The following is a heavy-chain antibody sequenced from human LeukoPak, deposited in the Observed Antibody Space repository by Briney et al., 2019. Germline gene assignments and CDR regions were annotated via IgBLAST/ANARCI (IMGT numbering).Heavy chain of an antibody. V-gene: IGHV4-39*02. CDR3: ATGGGIAVAHA. J-gene: IGHJ4*02. CDR1: GGSISRSNSY. CDR2: IYDSGNT. D-gene: IGHD6-19*01. Sequence: SEALSLTCIVSGGSISRSNSYWAWIRQPPGKGLEWIGSIYDSGNTYYNPSLGSRVTVSADTSKNHFSLKLRSVTAADTAVYYCATGGGIAVAHAWGQGSLVTVSS.